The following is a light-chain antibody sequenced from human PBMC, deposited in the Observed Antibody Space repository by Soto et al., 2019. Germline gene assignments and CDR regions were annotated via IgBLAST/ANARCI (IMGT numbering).Light chain of an antibody. V-gene: IGLV8-61*01. CDR1: SGSVSTTYY. CDR3: MLYMGDCLVV. J-gene: IGLJ2*01. Sequence: QTVVTQEPLFSVSPGGTVTLTCGLTSGSVSTTYYPSWYQQTPGQAPRTLIYSTNIRSSGVPDRFSGSILGNKAALTITGAQADDESDYHCMLYMGDCLVVFGGGTKLTVL. CDR2: STN.